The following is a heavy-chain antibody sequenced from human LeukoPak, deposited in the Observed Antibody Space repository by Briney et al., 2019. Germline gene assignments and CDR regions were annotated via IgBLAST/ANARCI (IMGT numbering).Heavy chain of an antibody. CDR2: ISSSGTTI. V-gene: IGHV3-11*04. Sequence: GGSLRLSCVASGFTFSDYYMNWIRQAPGKGLEWVSYISSSGTTIYYADSVKGRFTISRDNAQNSLYLQMNSLRAEDMAVYYCARDRGNYYFDYWGQGILVTVSS. D-gene: IGHD3-10*01. CDR3: ARDRGNYYFDY. CDR1: GFTFSDYY. J-gene: IGHJ4*02.